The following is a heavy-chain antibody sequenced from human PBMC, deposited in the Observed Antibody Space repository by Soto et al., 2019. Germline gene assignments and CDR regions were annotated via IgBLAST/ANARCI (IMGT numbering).Heavy chain of an antibody. CDR1: GGSISSSNW. CDR3: ASRTYAMDV. Sequence: QVQLQESGPGLVKPSGTLSLTCAVSGGSISSSNWWRWVRQPPGKGLEWIGEIFHNGNTYSNPSLTGRVTRSVDKSKNQSALNLNSVTAGDTAVYYGASRTYAMDVWGQGTTVTVSS. CDR2: IFHNGNT. J-gene: IGHJ6*02. V-gene: IGHV4-4*02.